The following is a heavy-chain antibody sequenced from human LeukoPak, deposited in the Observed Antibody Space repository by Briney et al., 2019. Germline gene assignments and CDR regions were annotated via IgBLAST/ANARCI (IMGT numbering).Heavy chain of an antibody. CDR3: AKSRVEGSFYYFDC. J-gene: IGHJ4*02. CDR2: ISGSDGRT. CDR1: GFTFSSYA. V-gene: IGHV3-23*01. Sequence: GGSLRLSCAASGFTFSSYAMSWVRQAPGKGLEWASAISGSDGRTYYADSVKGRFTISRDNSKNTLYLQMNSLRAEDTAVYSCAKSRVEGSFYYFDCWGQGTLVTVSS. D-gene: IGHD3-3*01.